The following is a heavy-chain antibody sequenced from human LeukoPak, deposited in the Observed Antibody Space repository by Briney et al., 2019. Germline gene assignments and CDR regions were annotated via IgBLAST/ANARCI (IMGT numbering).Heavy chain of an antibody. CDR2: IYYSGSA. Sequence: LETLSLTCTVPGGSISDYSWSWIRQPPGKGLEWIGNIYYSGSANHNPSLKSRVTISRDTSKNQFSLKLTSVTTADTAVYYCARAGGVKTAALDLDYWGQGTLVTVSS. V-gene: IGHV4-59*01. CDR3: ARAGGVKTAALDLDY. D-gene: IGHD6-25*01. CDR1: GGSISDYS. J-gene: IGHJ4*02.